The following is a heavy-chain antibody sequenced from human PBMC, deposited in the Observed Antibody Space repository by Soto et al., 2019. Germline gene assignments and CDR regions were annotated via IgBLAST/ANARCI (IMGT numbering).Heavy chain of an antibody. D-gene: IGHD2-21*01. CDR1: GFAVRHNY. Sequence: EVQLVESGGGLVQPGGSLRLSCTASGFAVRHNYMTWVRQAPGKGLEWVSLIYSGGDTAYADSVKGRFTLSRHTSQNSLYLTLNSMTAEEPAVYYCARKTYSTPSGGDGWGKGTAVTVSS. CDR3: ARKTYSTPSGGDG. J-gene: IGHJ6*01. V-gene: IGHV3-53*04. CDR2: IYSGGDT.